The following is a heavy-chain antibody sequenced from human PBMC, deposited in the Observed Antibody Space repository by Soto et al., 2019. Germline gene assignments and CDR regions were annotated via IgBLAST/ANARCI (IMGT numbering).Heavy chain of an antibody. D-gene: IGHD6-6*01. V-gene: IGHV4-31*03. Sequence: SETLSLTCTVSGGSISSDANFWSWIRQLPGRGLEWIGYISYTGRTYYTPSLNSRLTISLDTSKNLFSLRLSAVTAADTAVYFCARGSLSSSSSWSDPWGQGTLVTVSS. CDR2: ISYTGRT. CDR3: ARGSLSSSSSWSDP. J-gene: IGHJ5*02. CDR1: GGSISSDANF.